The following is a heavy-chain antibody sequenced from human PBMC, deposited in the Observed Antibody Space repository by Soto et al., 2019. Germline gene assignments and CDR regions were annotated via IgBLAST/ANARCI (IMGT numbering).Heavy chain of an antibody. CDR3: ASSSPPTVTMYSRYFDL. Sequence: QVQLVQSGAEVKKPGSSVKVSCKTSGGTFSSYAINWVRQAPGQGLEWMGGIIPIFGTANYAQKFQGRITITADKSXNRXYVERRSLRSADTAVYYCASSSPPTVTMYSRYFDLWGRGTLVTVSS. D-gene: IGHD4-17*01. CDR2: IIPIFGTA. V-gene: IGHV1-69*14. J-gene: IGHJ2*01. CDR1: GGTFSSYA.